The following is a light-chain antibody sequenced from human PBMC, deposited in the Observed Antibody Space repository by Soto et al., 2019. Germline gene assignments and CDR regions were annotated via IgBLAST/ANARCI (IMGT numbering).Light chain of an antibody. V-gene: IGKV1-12*01. CDR3: QQHNNCTRT. Sequence: DIQMTQSPSSVSASVGDRVTITCRASQGISSWLAWCQQKPWKAPKLRIYAASILQSGVPSRFSGSGSGTDFTLPTISLQHPDFATYYYQQHNNCTRTFGQGTKVDIK. J-gene: IGKJ1*01. CDR1: QGISSW. CDR2: AAS.